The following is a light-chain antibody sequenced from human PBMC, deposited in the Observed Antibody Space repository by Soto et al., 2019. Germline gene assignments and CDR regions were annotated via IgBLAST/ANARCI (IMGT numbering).Light chain of an antibody. Sequence: EIVLTQSPGTLSLSPGDTATLSCRASQSLSSNYLAWYQQRPDQAPKLLIYDISSRATGIPDRFSGSGSGTDFTLTITRLDPEDFAVYYCQQYGGSMTFGQGTRLEIE. CDR2: DIS. CDR3: QQYGGSMT. V-gene: IGKV3-20*01. CDR1: QSLSSNY. J-gene: IGKJ5*01.